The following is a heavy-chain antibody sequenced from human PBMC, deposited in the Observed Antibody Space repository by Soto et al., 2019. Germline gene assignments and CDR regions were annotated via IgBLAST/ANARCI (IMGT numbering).Heavy chain of an antibody. J-gene: IGHJ6*02. V-gene: IGHV3-48*03. CDR3: ARAPYCTNGVCSTGYYGMDV. Sequence: GGSLRLSCAASGFTFSSYEMNWVRQAPGKRLEWVSYISSSGSTIYYADSVKGRFTISRDNAKNSLYLQMNSLRAEDTAVYYCARAPYCTNGVCSTGYYGMDVWGQGTTVTVSS. D-gene: IGHD2-8*01. CDR1: GFTFSSYE. CDR2: ISSSGSTI.